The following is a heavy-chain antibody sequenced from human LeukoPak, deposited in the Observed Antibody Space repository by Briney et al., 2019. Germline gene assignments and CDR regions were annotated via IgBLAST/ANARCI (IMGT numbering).Heavy chain of an antibody. J-gene: IGHJ3*02. D-gene: IGHD3-22*01. Sequence: GSLRLSCAASGFTFSNAWMNWVRQAPGKGLEWVGYIYYGGSTNYNPSLKSRVTISVDTSKNQFSLKLSSVTAADTAVYFCARQVWYYDRSAFDIWGQGTMVTVSS. CDR1: GFTFSNAW. CDR3: ARQVWYYDRSAFDI. CDR2: IYYGGST. V-gene: IGHV4-59*08.